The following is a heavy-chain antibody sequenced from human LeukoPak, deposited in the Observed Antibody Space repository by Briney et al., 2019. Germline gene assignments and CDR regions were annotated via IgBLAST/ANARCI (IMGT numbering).Heavy chain of an antibody. Sequence: GGSLRLSCAASGFTFSNYAMRWVRQAPGKGLEWVSGISGSGDSTYYADSVKGRFTISRDNSKNTLYLQMNSLRAEDTAVYYCATDYYVSGSYYRLFYWGQGTLVTISS. V-gene: IGHV3-23*01. CDR2: ISGSGDST. CDR3: ATDYYVSGSYYRLFY. J-gene: IGHJ4*02. CDR1: GFTFSNYA. D-gene: IGHD3-10*01.